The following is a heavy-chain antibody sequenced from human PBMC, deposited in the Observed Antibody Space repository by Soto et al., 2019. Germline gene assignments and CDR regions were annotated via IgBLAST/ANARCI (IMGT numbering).Heavy chain of an antibody. CDR2: IIPIFGTA. V-gene: IGHV1-69*06. Sequence: QVQLVQSGAEVKKPGSSVTVSCKASGGTFSSYAISWVRQAPGQGLEWMGGIIPIFGTANYAQTFQGRVTITADKSTSTAYMELSSLRSEDTAVYYCARDPTYGGNSDWFDPWGQGTLVTVSS. CDR3: ARDPTYGGNSDWFDP. J-gene: IGHJ5*02. CDR1: GGTFSSYA. D-gene: IGHD4-17*01.